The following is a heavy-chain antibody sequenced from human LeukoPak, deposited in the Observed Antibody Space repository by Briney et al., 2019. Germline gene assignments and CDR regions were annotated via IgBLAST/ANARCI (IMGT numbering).Heavy chain of an antibody. Sequence: RASVKVSCKASGYTFTGYYMHWVRQAPGQGLEWMGRINPNSGGTNYAQKFQGRVTMTRDTSISTAYMELSRLRSDDTAVYYCARVGFDGSGSYYNPWGQGTLVTVSS. CDR2: INPNSGGT. V-gene: IGHV1-2*06. CDR3: ARVGFDGSGSYYNP. CDR1: GYTFTGYY. J-gene: IGHJ5*02. D-gene: IGHD3-10*01.